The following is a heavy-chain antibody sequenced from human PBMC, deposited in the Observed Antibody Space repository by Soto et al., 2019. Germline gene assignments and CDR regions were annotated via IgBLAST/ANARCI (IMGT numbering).Heavy chain of an antibody. Sequence: QVQLMQSGAEVKKPGASVKVSCKASGDTFTDYYIHWVRQAPGQGLEWMGTVNPSGGHTTYAQHFVGRGTVTXAXSXXTLYMELTSLTSDDTAVDYSASGGPVVVATAAVDYWGQGTLVTVSS. CDR2: VNPSGGHT. CDR3: ASGGPVVVATAAVDY. V-gene: IGHV1-46*01. D-gene: IGHD2-21*01. J-gene: IGHJ4*02. CDR1: GDTFTDYY.